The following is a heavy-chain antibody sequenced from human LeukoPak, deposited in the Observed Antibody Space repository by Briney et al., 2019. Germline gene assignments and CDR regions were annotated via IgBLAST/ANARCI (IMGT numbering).Heavy chain of an antibody. CDR3: ARGSGSYFDY. CDR1: GGSFSGYD. CDR2: INHSGST. V-gene: IGHV4-34*01. Sequence: SETLSLTCAVYGGSFSGYDWSWIRQPPGKGLEWIGEINHSGSTNYNPSLKSRVTISVDTSKNQFSLKLSSVTAADTAVYYCARGSGSYFDYWGQGTLVTVSS. D-gene: IGHD3-10*01. J-gene: IGHJ4*02.